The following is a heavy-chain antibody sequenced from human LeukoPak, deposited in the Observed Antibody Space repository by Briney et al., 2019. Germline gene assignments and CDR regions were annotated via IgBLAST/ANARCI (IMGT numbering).Heavy chain of an antibody. Sequence: SETLSLTCTVSGGSFSNYYWSWIRQPAGKGLEWIGRIYTSGSTNYNPSVKSRVTMSVDTSNNQFSLKLTSVTAADTAVYYCARKPPQYYGMDVWGQGTTVTVSS. V-gene: IGHV4-4*07. CDR2: IYTSGST. D-gene: IGHD1-14*01. J-gene: IGHJ6*02. CDR3: ARKPPQYYGMDV. CDR1: GGSFSNYY.